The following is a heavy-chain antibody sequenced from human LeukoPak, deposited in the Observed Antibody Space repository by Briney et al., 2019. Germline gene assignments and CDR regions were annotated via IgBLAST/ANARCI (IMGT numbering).Heavy chain of an antibody. V-gene: IGHV4-59*12. CDR1: GGSISSYY. J-gene: IGHJ4*02. CDR3: ARDHNEYDFLSDAYLGYFDY. Sequence: PSETLSLTCTVSGGSISSYYWSWIRQPPGKGLEWIGYIYYSGSTNYNPSLRRRISMSVDLSANQFTLRLSSVTAADTAIYYCARDHNEYDFLSDAYLGYFDYWGQGALVTVSS. CDR2: IYYSGST. D-gene: IGHD3-3*01.